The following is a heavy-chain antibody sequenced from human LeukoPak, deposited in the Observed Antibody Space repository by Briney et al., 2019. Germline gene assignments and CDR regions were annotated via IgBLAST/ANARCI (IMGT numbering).Heavy chain of an antibody. D-gene: IGHD2-2*01. Sequence: PAGSLRLSCAASGFTISSYSMNWVRQAPGKGLEWVSYISSSSSTIYYADSVKGRFTIFRDNAKNSLYLQMNSLRDEDRAVYYCARAYLAHFDYWGQGTLVTVSS. V-gene: IGHV3-48*02. J-gene: IGHJ4*02. CDR2: ISSSSSTI. CDR1: GFTISSYS. CDR3: ARAYLAHFDY.